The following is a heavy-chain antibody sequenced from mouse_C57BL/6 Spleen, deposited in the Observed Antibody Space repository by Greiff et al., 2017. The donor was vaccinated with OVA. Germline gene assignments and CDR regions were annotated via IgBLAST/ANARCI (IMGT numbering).Heavy chain of an antibody. V-gene: IGHV3-6*01. CDR3: ARDQRDYFDY. CDR2: ISYDGSN. CDR1: GYSITSGYY. Sequence: EVQRVESGPGLVKPSQSLSLTCSVTGYSITSGYYWNWIRQFPGNKLEWMGYISYDGSNNYNPSLKNRISITRDTSKNQFFLKLNSVTTEDTATYYCARDQRDYFDYWGQGTTLTVSS. J-gene: IGHJ2*01.